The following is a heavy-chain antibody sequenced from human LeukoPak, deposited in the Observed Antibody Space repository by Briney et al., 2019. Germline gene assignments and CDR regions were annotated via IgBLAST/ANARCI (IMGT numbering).Heavy chain of an antibody. CDR2: IYYSGST. J-gene: IGHJ1*01. Sequence: PSQTLSLTCTVSGGSISSGDYYWSWIRQPPGKGLEWIGYIYYSGSTYYNPSLKSRVTISVDTSKNQFSLKLSSVTAADTAVYYCARNTDDYSNYSGGYFQHWGQGTLVTVSS. CDR1: GGSISSGDYY. D-gene: IGHD4-11*01. CDR3: ARNTDDYSNYSGGYFQH. V-gene: IGHV4-30-4*08.